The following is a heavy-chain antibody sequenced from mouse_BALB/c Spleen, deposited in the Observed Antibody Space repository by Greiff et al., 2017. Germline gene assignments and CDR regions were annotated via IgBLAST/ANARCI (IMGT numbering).Heavy chain of an antibody. CDR3: ARDYGYYRYHYAMDY. V-gene: IGHV5-6-3*01. Sequence: DVKLVESGGGLVQPGGSLKLSCAASGFTFSSYGMSWVRQTPDKRLELVATINSNGGSTYYPDSVKGRFTISRDNAKNTLYLQMSSLKSEDTAMYYCARDYGYYRYHYAMDYWGQGTSATVSS. J-gene: IGHJ4*01. CDR2: INSNGGST. CDR1: GFTFSSYG. D-gene: IGHD2-14*01.